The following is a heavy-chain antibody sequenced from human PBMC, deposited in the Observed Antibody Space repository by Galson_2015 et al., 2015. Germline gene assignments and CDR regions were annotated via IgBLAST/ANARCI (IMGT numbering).Heavy chain of an antibody. J-gene: IGHJ5*02. CDR3: TTPFVVVADNWFDP. V-gene: IGHV3-15*01. CDR1: GFTFSSYW. D-gene: IGHD2-15*01. Sequence: SLRLSCAASGFTFSSYWMHWVRQAPGKGLVWVGRIKSKTDGGTTDYAAPVKGRFTISRDDSKNTLYLQMNSLKTEDTAVYYCTTPFVVVADNWFDPWGQGTLVTVSS. CDR2: IKSKTDGGTT.